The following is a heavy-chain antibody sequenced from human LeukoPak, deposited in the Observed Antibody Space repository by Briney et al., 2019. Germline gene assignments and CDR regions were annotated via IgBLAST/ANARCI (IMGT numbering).Heavy chain of an antibody. CDR2: INHSGST. D-gene: IGHD6-13*01. J-gene: IGHJ5*02. CDR3: ARHQGSSSWFSFDP. CDR1: GGSFSGYY. V-gene: IGHV4-34*01. Sequence: PSETLSLTCAVYGGSFSGYYWSWIRQPLGKGLEWIGEINHSGSTNYNPSLKSRVTISVDTSKNQFSLKLSSVTAADTAVYYCARHQGSSSWFSFDPWGQGTLVTVSS.